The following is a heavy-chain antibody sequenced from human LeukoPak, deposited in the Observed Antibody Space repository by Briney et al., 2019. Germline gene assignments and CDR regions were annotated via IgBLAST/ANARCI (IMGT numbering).Heavy chain of an antibody. CDR3: ARLRHYHDNSGYYYYYGMDV. Sequence: TGGSLRLSCAASGFTFNVYWMTWVRQAPGKGLEWVANIKQDGSEEYYVDSVKGRFTISRDNAKNSLYLQMNSLRAEDTAVYHCARLRHYHDNSGYYYYYGMDVWGQGTTVTVSS. CDR2: IKQDGSEE. CDR1: GFTFNVYW. J-gene: IGHJ6*02. D-gene: IGHD3-22*01. V-gene: IGHV3-7*03.